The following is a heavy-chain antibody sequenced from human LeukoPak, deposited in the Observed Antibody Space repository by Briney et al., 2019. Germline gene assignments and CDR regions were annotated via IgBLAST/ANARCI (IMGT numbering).Heavy chain of an antibody. D-gene: IGHD6-19*01. CDR3: AKDKRIAVAGTVDY. V-gene: IGHV3-53*01. CDR1: GFTVSSNY. Sequence: PGGSLRLSCAASGFTVSSNYMSWVRQAPGKGLEWVSVIYSGGSTYYADSVKGRFTISRDNSKNTLYLQMNSLRAEDTAVYYCAKDKRIAVAGTVDYWGQGTLVTVSS. J-gene: IGHJ4*02. CDR2: IYSGGST.